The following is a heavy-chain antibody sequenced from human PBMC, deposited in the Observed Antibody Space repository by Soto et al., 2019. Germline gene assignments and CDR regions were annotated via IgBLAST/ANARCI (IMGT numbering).Heavy chain of an antibody. V-gene: IGHV1-18*01. CDR2: ISPYNGST. CDR1: GYSFSDYG. J-gene: IGHJ3*02. Sequence: ASVKVSCKAYGYSFSDYGISWVRHAPGQGLEWMGWISPYNGSTNYTQKFQGRVTMTRDTSMNTAYMELSRLKSDDTALYYCARDSCSGGSCYGHDAFDIWGQGTMVTVSS. CDR3: ARDSCSGGSCYGHDAFDI. D-gene: IGHD2-15*01.